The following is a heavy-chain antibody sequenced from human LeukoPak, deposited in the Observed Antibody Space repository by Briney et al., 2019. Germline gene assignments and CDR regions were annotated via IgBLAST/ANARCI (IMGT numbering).Heavy chain of an antibody. CDR1: GFTFNNYG. V-gene: IGHV3-33*05. CDR2: ISKDAKSN. D-gene: IGHD3-22*01. CDR3: AKYSHDSSGSYDY. J-gene: IGHJ4*02. Sequence: GGSLRLSCAASGFTFNNYGMHWVRQVPGKGLEWVAVISKDAKSNYHVDSVKGRFTISRDNSKNTLYLQMNSLRAEDTAVYYCAKYSHDSSGSYDYWGQGTLVTVSS.